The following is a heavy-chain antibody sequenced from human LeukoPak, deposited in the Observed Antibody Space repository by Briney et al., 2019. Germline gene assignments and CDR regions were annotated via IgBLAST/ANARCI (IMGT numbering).Heavy chain of an antibody. D-gene: IGHD4-17*01. CDR1: GYTFTTYG. V-gene: IGHV1-18*01. CDR3: ARWVTTVTTRWFDP. Sequence: ASVKVSCKASGYTFTTYGISWVRQAPGQGLEWMGWISAYNGNTNYAQKLQGRVTMTTDTSTSTAYMELRSLRSDDTAVYYCARWVTTVTTRWFDPWGQGTLVTVSS. CDR2: ISAYNGNT. J-gene: IGHJ5*02.